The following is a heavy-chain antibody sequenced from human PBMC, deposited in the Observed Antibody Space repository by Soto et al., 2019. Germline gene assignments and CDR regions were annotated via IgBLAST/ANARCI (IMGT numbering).Heavy chain of an antibody. CDR3: VRHATDHRGNAEDWYFDL. CDR2: MSNSGST. J-gene: IGHJ2*01. D-gene: IGHD2-15*01. V-gene: IGHV4-59*08. Sequence: QVQLQESGPGLVRPSETLSLTCTVSGASISSYYWTWVRQPPGKGLEWIGYMSNSGSTNYNPSFKSRVTMSVETSKNQFSLKLSSVTAADTAVYYCVRHATDHRGNAEDWYFDLWGRGTLVTVSS. CDR1: GASISSYY.